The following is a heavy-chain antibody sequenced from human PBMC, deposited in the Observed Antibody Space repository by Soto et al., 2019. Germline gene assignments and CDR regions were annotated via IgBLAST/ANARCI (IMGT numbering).Heavy chain of an antibody. V-gene: IGHV3-30*18. CDR2: ISYDGSNK. J-gene: IGHJ4*02. CDR1: GFTFSSYG. D-gene: IGHD2-2*01. CDR3: AKEAYCSSTSCYYFDY. Sequence: GGSLRLSCAASGFTFSSYGMHWVRQAPGKGLEWVAVISYDGSNKYYADSVKGRFTISRDSSKNTLYLQMNSLRAEDTAVYYCAKEAYCSSTSCYYFDYWGQGTLVTVSS.